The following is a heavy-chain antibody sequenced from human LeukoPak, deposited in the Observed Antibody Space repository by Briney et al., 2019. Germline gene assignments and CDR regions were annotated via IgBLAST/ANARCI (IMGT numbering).Heavy chain of an antibody. D-gene: IGHD6-19*01. CDR3: AKVTSAWSPDL. CDR1: GFTFSSSG. J-gene: IGHJ5*02. V-gene: IGHV3-33*06. Sequence: PGGSLRLSCAASGFTFSSSGMDWVRQAPGKGLEWVAVIWYDGSKKYYTDSVKGRFTISRDDSKNTLYLQMNSLRAEDTAVYYCAKVTSAWSPDLWGQGTLVTVSS. CDR2: IWYDGSKK.